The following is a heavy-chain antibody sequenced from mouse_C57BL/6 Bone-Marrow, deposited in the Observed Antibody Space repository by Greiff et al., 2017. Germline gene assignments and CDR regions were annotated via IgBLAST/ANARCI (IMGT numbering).Heavy chain of an antibody. CDR1: GYTFTEYT. J-gene: IGHJ3*01. CDR2: FYPGSGSI. CDR3: ARHEDQGGTYYYGSWFAY. V-gene: IGHV1-62-2*01. Sequence: VQLVESGAELVKPGASVKLSCKASGYTFTEYTIHWVKQRSGQGLEWIGWFYPGSGSIKYNEKFKDKATLTADKSSSTVYMELSRLTSEDSAVYFCARHEDQGGTYYYGSWFAYWGQGTLVTVSA. D-gene: IGHD1-1*01.